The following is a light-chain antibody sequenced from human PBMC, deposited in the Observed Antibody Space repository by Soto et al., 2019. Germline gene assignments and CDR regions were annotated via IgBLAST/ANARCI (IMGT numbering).Light chain of an antibody. J-gene: IGLJ1*01. CDR2: DNS. CDR1: SSNIGNNY. Sequence: QSVLTQPPSVSAAPGQRVTSSCSGSSSNIGNNYVSWYQQLPGTAPKVLIYDNSKRPSGIPDRFSGSKSGTSATLGITGLQTGDEADYYCGTWDSSLSAYVFGTGTKLTVL. V-gene: IGLV1-51*01. CDR3: GTWDSSLSAYV.